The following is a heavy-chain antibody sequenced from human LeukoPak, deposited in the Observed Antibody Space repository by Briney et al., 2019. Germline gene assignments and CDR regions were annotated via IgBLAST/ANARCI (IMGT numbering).Heavy chain of an antibody. CDR2: MNPNSGGT. J-gene: IGHJ3*02. CDR1: GYTFTGYY. CDR3: ARKGGDSSGSIHAFDI. D-gene: IGHD3-22*01. V-gene: IGHV1-2*02. Sequence: ASVKVSCKASGYTFTGYYMHWVRQAPGQGLEWMGWMNPNSGGTNFAQKFQGRVTMTRDTSISTAYIELSRLRSDDTAVYYCARKGGDSSGSIHAFDIWGQGTMVTVSS.